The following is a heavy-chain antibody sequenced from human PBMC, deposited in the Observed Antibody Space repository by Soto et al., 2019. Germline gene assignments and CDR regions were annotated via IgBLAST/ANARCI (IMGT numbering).Heavy chain of an antibody. Sequence: KQSQTLSLTCAISGDSVSSNSAAWNWIRQSPSRGLEWLGRTYYRSKWYNDYAVSVKSRITINPDTSKNQFSLQLNSVTPEDTAVYYCAREYSSSSRSKWTTQYNWFDPWGQGTLVTVSS. J-gene: IGHJ5*02. D-gene: IGHD6-6*01. CDR1: GDSVSSNSAA. CDR2: TYYRSKWYN. V-gene: IGHV6-1*01. CDR3: AREYSSSSRSKWTTQYNWFDP.